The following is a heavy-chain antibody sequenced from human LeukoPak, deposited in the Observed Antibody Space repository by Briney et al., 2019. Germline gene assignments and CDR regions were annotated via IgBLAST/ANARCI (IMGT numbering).Heavy chain of an antibody. V-gene: IGHV3-21*01. CDR2: ISSSSSYI. CDR1: GFTFSSYS. J-gene: IGHJ4*02. CDR3: ARGQQRIDY. D-gene: IGHD6-13*01. Sequence: GGSLRLSCAASGFTFSSYSMNWVRQAPWEGLERVSSISSSSSYIYYADSVKGRFTISRDNAKNSLYLQMNSLRAEDTAVYYCARGQQRIDYWGQGTLVTVSS.